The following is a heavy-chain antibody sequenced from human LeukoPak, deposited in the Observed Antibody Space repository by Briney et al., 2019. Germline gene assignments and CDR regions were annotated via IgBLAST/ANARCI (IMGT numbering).Heavy chain of an antibody. CDR3: ARGAYYYARRWFDP. D-gene: IGHD3-22*01. CDR1: GVSISSSNSY. V-gene: IGHV4-61*01. J-gene: IGHJ5*02. CDR2: IYYSGST. Sequence: PSETLSLTCTVSGVSISSSNSYWSWIRQPPGKGLEWIGYIYYSGSTNYNPSLKSRVTISVGTSKNQFSLKLSSVTAADTAVYYCARGAYYYARRWFDPWGQGALVTVSS.